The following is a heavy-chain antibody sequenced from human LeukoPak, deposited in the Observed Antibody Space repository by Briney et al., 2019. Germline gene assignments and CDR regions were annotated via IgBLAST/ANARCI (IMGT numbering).Heavy chain of an antibody. D-gene: IGHD3-10*01. J-gene: IGHJ3*02. V-gene: IGHV1-2*02. Sequence: GASVKVSCKSSGNTFTGYFLNWVRQAPGQGLEWMGWINHNTGGTNYAQKFQGRVTMTRDTSISTAYMELSRLRSDDTAVYYCARDDYYGSGSADDAFDIWGQGTMVTVSS. CDR1: GNTFTGYF. CDR2: INHNTGGT. CDR3: ARDDYYGSGSADDAFDI.